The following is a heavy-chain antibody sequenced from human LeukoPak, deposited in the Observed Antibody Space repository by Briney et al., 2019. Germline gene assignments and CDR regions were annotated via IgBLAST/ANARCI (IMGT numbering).Heavy chain of an antibody. D-gene: IGHD3-22*01. CDR3: AKEVAGYYYDSSGYPDY. CDR2: ISGSGGRT. Sequence: GGSLRLSCAASGFTFSSYAMSWVRQAPGKGLEWVSAISGSGGRTYYADSVKGRFTISRDNSKNTLYLQMNSLRAEDTAVYYCAKEVAGYYYDSSGYPDYWGQGTLVTVSS. CDR1: GFTFSSYA. J-gene: IGHJ4*02. V-gene: IGHV3-23*01.